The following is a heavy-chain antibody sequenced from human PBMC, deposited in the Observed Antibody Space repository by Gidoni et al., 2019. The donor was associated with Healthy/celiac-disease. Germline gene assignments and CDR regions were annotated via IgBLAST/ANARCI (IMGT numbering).Heavy chain of an antibody. V-gene: IGHV3-23*01. D-gene: IGHD2-21*01. Sequence: EVPLLESGGGLVQPGGSLRLSCAASGFTFSSYAMSWVRQAPGKGLEWVSAISGSGGSTYYADSVKGRFTISRDNSKNTLYLQMNSLRAEDTAVYYCAKDGRQLWWCQTWGQGTLVTVSS. J-gene: IGHJ5*02. CDR1: GFTFSSYA. CDR2: ISGSGGST. CDR3: AKDGRQLWWCQT.